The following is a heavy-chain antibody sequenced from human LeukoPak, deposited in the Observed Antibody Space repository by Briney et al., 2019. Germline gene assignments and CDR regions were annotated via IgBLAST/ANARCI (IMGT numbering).Heavy chain of an antibody. V-gene: IGHV4-59*01. CDR3: ARYGGNFDY. Sequence: PSETLSLTCTVSGGSISSYYWSWIRRPPGKGLDWIGYIYYSGSTHYNPSLKSRVTISVDTSKNQFSLKLSSVTAADTAVYYCARYGGNFDYWGQGTLVTVSS. D-gene: IGHD4-23*01. CDR1: GGSISSYY. CDR2: IYYSGST. J-gene: IGHJ4*02.